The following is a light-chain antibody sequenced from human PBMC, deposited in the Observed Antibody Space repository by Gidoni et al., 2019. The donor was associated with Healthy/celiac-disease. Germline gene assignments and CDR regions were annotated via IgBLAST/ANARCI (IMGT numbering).Light chain of an antibody. CDR1: SSNLGSNT. Sequence: QSVLTQPPPPSGTPAQRVTISCSGSSSNLGSNTVNWYQQLPGTAPKLLIYSNTQRPSGVPDRFSGSKSGTSASLAISGLQSEDEADYYCAAWDDSLNGYVFGTGTKVTVL. V-gene: IGLV1-44*01. CDR2: SNT. CDR3: AAWDDSLNGYV. J-gene: IGLJ1*01.